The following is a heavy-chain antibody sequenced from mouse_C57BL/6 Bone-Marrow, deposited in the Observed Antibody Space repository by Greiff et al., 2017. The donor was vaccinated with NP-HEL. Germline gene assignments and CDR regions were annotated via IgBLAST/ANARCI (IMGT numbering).Heavy chain of an antibody. D-gene: IGHD6-1*01. V-gene: IGHV5-6*01. CDR2: ISSGGSYT. CDR3: ARESAAVEEDFDY. Sequence: EVHLVESGGDLVKPGGSLKLSCAASGFTFSSYGMSWVRQTPDKRLEWVATISSGGSYTYYPDSVKGRFTISRDNAKNNLYLQMSSLKSEDTAMYYCARESAAVEEDFDYWGQGTTLTVSS. J-gene: IGHJ2*01. CDR1: GFTFSSYG.